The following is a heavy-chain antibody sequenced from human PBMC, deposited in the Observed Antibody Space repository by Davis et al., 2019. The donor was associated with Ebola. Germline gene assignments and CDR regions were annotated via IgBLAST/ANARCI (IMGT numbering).Heavy chain of an antibody. D-gene: IGHD2-2*01. CDR2: IGTAGDT. CDR1: GFTFSSYD. J-gene: IGHJ6*02. CDR3: AKRRRMYCSANSCGGLDV. V-gene: IGHV3-13*01. Sequence: GESLKISCAASGFTFSSYDMHWVRQATGKGLEWVSAIGTAGDTYYPGSVKGRFTISRENAKNSLYLQLSSLRVEDTAVYYCAKRRRMYCSANSCGGLDVWGQGTTVTVSS.